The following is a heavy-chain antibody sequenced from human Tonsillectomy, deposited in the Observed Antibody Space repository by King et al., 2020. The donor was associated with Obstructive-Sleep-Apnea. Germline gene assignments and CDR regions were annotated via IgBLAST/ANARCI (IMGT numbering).Heavy chain of an antibody. Sequence: QLQESGQGLVKASETLSLTCTVSGGSISGYYWSWIRQPAGKGLEWIGRIYFSGGGNYHPPLQSRVTISVDTSKNQFSLKLSSVTAADTAVYYCARSFEVATIRTEDNAFHIWGQGTMVTVSS. CDR3: ARSFEVATIRTEDNAFHI. CDR2: IYFSGGG. J-gene: IGHJ3*02. D-gene: IGHD5-24*01. V-gene: IGHV4-4*07. CDR1: GGSISGYY.